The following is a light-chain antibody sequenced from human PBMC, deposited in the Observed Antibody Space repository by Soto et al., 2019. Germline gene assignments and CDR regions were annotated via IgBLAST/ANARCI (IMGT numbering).Light chain of an antibody. CDR2: GSF. V-gene: IGKV3-11*01. Sequence: EIVLTQSPATLSLSPGERATLSCRASQSVSSYLAWYQQKPGQAPRLLIVGSFARATGIPARFSGSGSGTDFTLTITRLEPEDSAVYFCQQYTGPPTTFGQGTRLEI. CDR3: QQYTGPPTT. CDR1: QSVSSY. J-gene: IGKJ5*01.